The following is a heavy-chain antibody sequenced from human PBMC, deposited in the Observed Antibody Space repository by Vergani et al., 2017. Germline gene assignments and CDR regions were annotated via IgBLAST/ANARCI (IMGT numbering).Heavy chain of an antibody. CDR2: ISGSGGST. J-gene: IGHJ4*02. D-gene: IGHD6-19*01. Sequence: EVRLLESGGGLVQPGGSLRLSCAASGFTFNIYAMSWVRQAPGKGLEWVSAISGSGGSTYYADSVKGRFTISRDNSKNTLYLQMNSLRAEDTAVYYCAKAERAVLDYWGQGTLVTVSS. CDR3: AKAERAVLDY. CDR1: GFTFNIYA. V-gene: IGHV3-23*01.